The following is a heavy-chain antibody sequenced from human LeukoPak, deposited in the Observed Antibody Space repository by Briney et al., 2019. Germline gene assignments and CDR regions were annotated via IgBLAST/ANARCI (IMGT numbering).Heavy chain of an antibody. CDR2: INPNSGGT. Sequence: ASVKVSCKASGYTFTGYYMHWVRQAPGQGLEWMGWINPNSGGTNYAQKFQGRVTMTRDTSTSTVYMELSSLRSEDTAVYYCARDKSIPIPGFDYWGQGTLVTVSS. D-gene: IGHD2-21*01. CDR3: ARDKSIPIPGFDY. CDR1: GYTFTGYY. J-gene: IGHJ4*02. V-gene: IGHV1-2*02.